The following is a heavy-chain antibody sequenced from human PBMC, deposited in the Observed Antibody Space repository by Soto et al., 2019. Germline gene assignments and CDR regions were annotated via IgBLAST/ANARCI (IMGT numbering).Heavy chain of an antibody. D-gene: IGHD3-3*01. Sequence: QVQLVESGGGVVQPGTSLRLSCAASGFTFSTYGMVWVRQAPGKGLEWVACISHNGGDRSYEYSVNGRFTISRDSSKNILYLQMNRLRTEDTGVDYCARNYGGLSGWGRGTL. CDR3: ARNYGGLSG. V-gene: IGHV3-30-3*01. CDR2: ISHNGGDR. J-gene: IGHJ1*01. CDR1: GFTFSTYG.